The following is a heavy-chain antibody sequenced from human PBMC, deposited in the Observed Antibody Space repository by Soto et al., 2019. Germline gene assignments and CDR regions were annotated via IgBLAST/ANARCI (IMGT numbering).Heavy chain of an antibody. J-gene: IGHJ4*02. D-gene: IGHD3-9*01. CDR2: IYWDDDK. CDR3: AHSLTPILTGYYNQYYFDY. CDR1: GFSLSTSGVG. Sequence: SGPTLVKPTQTLTLTCTFSGFSLSTSGVGVGWIRQPPGKALEWLALIYWDDDKRYSPSLKSRLTITKDTSKNQVVLTMTNMDPVDTATYYCAHSLTPILTGYYNQYYFDYWGQGTLVTVSS. V-gene: IGHV2-5*02.